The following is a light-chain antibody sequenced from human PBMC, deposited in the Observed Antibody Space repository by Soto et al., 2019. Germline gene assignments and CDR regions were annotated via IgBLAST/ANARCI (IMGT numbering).Light chain of an antibody. CDR3: TSFTTTNILV. Sequence: QSALTQPASVSGSPGQSITISCTGTSSDIGVYNYVSWYQQHPGKAPKLVICEVSNRPSGVSSRFSGSKSGNTASLTISGLRADDEADYYCTSFTTTNILVFGGGTKLTVL. CDR2: EVS. J-gene: IGLJ3*02. CDR1: SSDIGVYNY. V-gene: IGLV2-14*01.